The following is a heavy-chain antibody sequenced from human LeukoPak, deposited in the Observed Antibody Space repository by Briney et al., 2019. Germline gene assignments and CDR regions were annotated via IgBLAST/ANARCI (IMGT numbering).Heavy chain of an antibody. V-gene: IGHV4-4*07. Sequence: SETLSLTCTVSGGSTINYFRSWVRQPAGKGLEWIGYIYSSGTTHYNPSLNNRVTISLDTSNSQFSLHLNSVTAADTAVYYCARAEGSGSGAYTLDYWGQGILVTVSS. CDR2: IYSSGTT. J-gene: IGHJ4*02. CDR3: ARAEGSGSGAYTLDY. D-gene: IGHD3-10*01. CDR1: GGSTINYF.